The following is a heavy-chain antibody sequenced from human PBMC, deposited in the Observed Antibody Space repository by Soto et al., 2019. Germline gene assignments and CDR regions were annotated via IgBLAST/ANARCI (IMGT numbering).Heavy chain of an antibody. Sequence: ASVKVSCKVSGYTLPELSMHLGGQAPGKGLEWMGGFDPEDAQTIYGHKFPARVTMTEDTSTDTAYIELSSLRSQDTAVYYCATSDSSSSWWFEPWGQGTMVTVSS. D-gene: IGHD6-6*01. J-gene: IGHJ5*02. CDR2: FDPEDAQT. V-gene: IGHV1-24*01. CDR3: ATSDSSSSWWFEP. CDR1: GYTLPELS.